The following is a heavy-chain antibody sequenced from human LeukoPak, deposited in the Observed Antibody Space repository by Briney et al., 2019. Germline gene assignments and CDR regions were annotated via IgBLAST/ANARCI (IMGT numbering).Heavy chain of an antibody. CDR1: GFTFTSSS. CDR3: AALAGVQGLAYDPRDYFDS. J-gene: IGHJ4*02. Sequence: GASVKVSCKASGFTFTSSSVRWVRQARGQRLEWIGWIVLGSGNTNYAQQFQERVTITRDLSTSSTYLELSSLRSEDTAVYYCAALAGVQGLAYDPRDYFDSWGQGTLVTAPS. D-gene: IGHD7-27*01. V-gene: IGHV1-58*01. CDR2: IVLGSGNT.